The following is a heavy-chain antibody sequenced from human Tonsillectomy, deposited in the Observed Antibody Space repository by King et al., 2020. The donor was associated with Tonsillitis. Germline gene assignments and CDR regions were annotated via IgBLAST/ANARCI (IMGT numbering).Heavy chain of an antibody. CDR2: INHSGST. D-gene: IGHD6-6*01. J-gene: IGHJ4*02. CDR3: ARGYVAAARPKLSLGY. Sequence: VQLQQWGAGLLKPSETLSLTCAVYGGSFSGYYWSWIRQPPGKGLEWIGEINHSGSTNYNPSLKSRVTISVDTSKNQFSLKLSSVTAADTAVYYCARGYVAAARPKLSLGYWGKGTLVTVSS. V-gene: IGHV4-34*01. CDR1: GGSFSGYY.